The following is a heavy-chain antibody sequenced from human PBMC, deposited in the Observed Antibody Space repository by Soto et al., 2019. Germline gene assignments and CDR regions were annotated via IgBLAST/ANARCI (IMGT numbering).Heavy chain of an antibody. CDR2: MNPNSGNT. CDR3: ARGRNYDYIWGSYRLYYFDY. J-gene: IGHJ4*02. D-gene: IGHD3-16*02. V-gene: IGHV1-8*01. Sequence: QVQLVQSGAEVKKPGASVKVSCKASGYTFTSYDINWVRQATGQGLEWMGWMNPNSGNTGYAQKFQGRATMTRNTSISTAYMELSSLRSEDTAVYYCARGRNYDYIWGSYRLYYFDYWGQGTLVTVSS. CDR1: GYTFTSYD.